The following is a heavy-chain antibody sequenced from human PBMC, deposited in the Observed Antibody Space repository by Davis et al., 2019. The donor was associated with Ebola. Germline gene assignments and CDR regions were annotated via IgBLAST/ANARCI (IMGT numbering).Heavy chain of an antibody. D-gene: IGHD4-17*01. CDR2: IDWDDDK. CDR3: ARIFDYADGYYGMDV. Sequence: SGPTLVKPTQTLTLTCTFSGFSLSTSGMCVSWIRQPPGKALEWLARIDWDDDKYYSTSLKTRLTISKDTSKNQVVLTMTNMDPVDTATYYGARIFDYADGYYGMDVWGQGTTVTVSS. CDR1: GFSLSTSGMC. J-gene: IGHJ6*02. V-gene: IGHV2-70*11.